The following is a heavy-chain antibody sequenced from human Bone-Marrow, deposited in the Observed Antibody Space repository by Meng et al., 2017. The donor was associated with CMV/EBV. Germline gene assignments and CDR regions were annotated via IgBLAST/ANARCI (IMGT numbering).Heavy chain of an antibody. D-gene: IGHD5-24*01. J-gene: IGHJ4*02. Sequence: GESLKISCKGSGYSFTNYWIGWVRQMPGKGLEWMGIIYPGDSDTRYSPSFQGQVTISADKSISTAYLQWSGLKASDTAMYYCARRPQRWLQLGVGFDYWGQGTLVTVYS. CDR2: IYPGDSDT. CDR1: GYSFTNYW. CDR3: ARRPQRWLQLGVGFDY. V-gene: IGHV5-51*01.